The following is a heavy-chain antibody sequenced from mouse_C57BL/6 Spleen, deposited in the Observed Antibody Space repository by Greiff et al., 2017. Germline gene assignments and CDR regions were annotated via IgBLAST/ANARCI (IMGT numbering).Heavy chain of an antibody. J-gene: IGHJ2*01. D-gene: IGHD1-1*01. CDR2: ISNGGGST. CDR1: GFTFSDYY. V-gene: IGHV5-12*01. Sequence: DVHLVESGGGLVQPGGSLKLSCAASGFTFSDYYMYWVRQTPEKRLEWVAYISNGGGSTYYPDTVKGRFTISRDNAKNTLYLHMSRLKDENTAIYYCARQGTTVYYIDDWGQGTTLTVSS. CDR3: ARQGTTVYYIDD.